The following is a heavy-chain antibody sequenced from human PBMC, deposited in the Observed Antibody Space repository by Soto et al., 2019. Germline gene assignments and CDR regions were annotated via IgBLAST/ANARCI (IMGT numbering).Heavy chain of an antibody. CDR3: AREYYYGSGPWY. CDR1: GGSISSGGYY. V-gene: IGHV4-31*03. CDR2: IYYSGST. D-gene: IGHD3-10*01. Sequence: SETLSLTCTVSGGSISSGGYYWSWIRQHPGKGLEWIGYIYYSGSTYYNPSLKSRVTISVDTSKNQFSLKLSSVAAADTAVYYCAREYYYGSGPWYWGQGTLVTVSS. J-gene: IGHJ4*02.